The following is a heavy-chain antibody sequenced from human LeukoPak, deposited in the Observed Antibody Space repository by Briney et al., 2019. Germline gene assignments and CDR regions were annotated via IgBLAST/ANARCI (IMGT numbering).Heavy chain of an antibody. Sequence: PSETLSLTCTVSGGSISSGSYYWSWIRQPAGKGLEWIGRIYTSGSTNYNPSLKSRVTISVDTSKNQFSLKLSSVTAADTAVYYCAREYDNWNYVSGLDYWGQGTLVTVSS. V-gene: IGHV4-61*02. CDR1: GGSISSGSYY. J-gene: IGHJ4*02. D-gene: IGHD1-7*01. CDR2: IYTSGST. CDR3: AREYDNWNYVSGLDY.